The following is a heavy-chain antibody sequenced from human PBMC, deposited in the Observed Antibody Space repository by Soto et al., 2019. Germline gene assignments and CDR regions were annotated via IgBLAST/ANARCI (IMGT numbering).Heavy chain of an antibody. CDR1: GGSFSGYY. V-gene: IGHV4-34*01. Sequence: QVQLQQWGAGLLKPSETLSLTCAVYGGSFSGYYWSWIRQPPGKGLEWIGEINHSGSTNYNPSLKSRVTISVDTSKIQFSLKLSSVTAADTAVYYCARERGYSRSFDYWGQGTLVTVSS. CDR3: ARERGYSRSFDY. D-gene: IGHD6-13*01. J-gene: IGHJ4*02. CDR2: INHSGST.